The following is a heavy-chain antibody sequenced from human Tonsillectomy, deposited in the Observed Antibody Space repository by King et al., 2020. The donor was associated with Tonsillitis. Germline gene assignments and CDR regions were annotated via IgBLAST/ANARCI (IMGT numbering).Heavy chain of an antibody. CDR2: ISGSGSYI. V-gene: IGHV3-21*01. J-gene: IGHJ5*02. D-gene: IGHD3-22*01. Sequence: VQLVESGGGLVKPGGSLRLSCAASGFTFSSYSMNWVRQAPGKGLEWVSSISGSGSYIYYAESVKGRFIISRDNAKNSLYLQMNSLRAEDTAVYYCARRSGYYGEWFDPWGDGTLGTVSP. CDR1: GFTFSSYS. CDR3: ARRSGYYGEWFDP.